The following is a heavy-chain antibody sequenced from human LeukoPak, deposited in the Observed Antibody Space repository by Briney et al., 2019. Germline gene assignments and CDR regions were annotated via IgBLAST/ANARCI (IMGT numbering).Heavy chain of an antibody. J-gene: IGHJ4*02. CDR1: GGSFSGYY. Sequence: TSETLSLTCAVYGGSFSGYYWSWIRQPPGKGMEWIGEINHSGSTNYNPSLKSRVTISVDTSKNQFSLKLSSVTAADTAVYYCASARGSGSYYKSGLDYWGQGTLVTVS. D-gene: IGHD3-10*01. CDR2: INHSGST. V-gene: IGHV4-34*01. CDR3: ASARGSGSYYKSGLDY.